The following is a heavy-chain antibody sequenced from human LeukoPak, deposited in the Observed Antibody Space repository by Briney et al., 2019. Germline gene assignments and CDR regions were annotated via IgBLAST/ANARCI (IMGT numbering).Heavy chain of an antibody. CDR3: ARTLLGDYALPHVDY. J-gene: IGHJ4*02. Sequence: PPGGSLRLSCAASGFTFSSYAMSWVRQAPGKGLEWVSAISGSGGSTYYADSVKGRFTISRDNSKNTLYLQMNSLRAEDTAVYYCARTLLGDYALPHVDYWGQGTLVTVSS. CDR2: ISGSGGST. V-gene: IGHV3-23*01. CDR1: GFTFSSYA. D-gene: IGHD4-17*01.